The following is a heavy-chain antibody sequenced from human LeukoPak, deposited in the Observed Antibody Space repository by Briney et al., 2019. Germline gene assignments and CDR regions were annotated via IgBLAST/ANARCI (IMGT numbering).Heavy chain of an antibody. D-gene: IGHD3-10*01. CDR2: ISSSSYI. V-gene: IGHV3-21*01. Sequence: GGSLRLSCAASGFTFSSYSMNWVRQAPGKGLEWVSSISSSSYIYYADSVKGRFTISRDNAKNSLYLQMNSLRAEDTAVYYCARNSSRGFLNPWGQGTLVTVSS. CDR1: GFTFSSYS. CDR3: ARNSSRGFLNP. J-gene: IGHJ5*02.